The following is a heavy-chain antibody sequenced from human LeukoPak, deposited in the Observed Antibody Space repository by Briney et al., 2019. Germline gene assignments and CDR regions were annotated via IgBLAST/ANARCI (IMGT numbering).Heavy chain of an antibody. Sequence: PGGSLRLSCAASGFTFSSFGMHWVRQAPGKGLEWVAVIWYDGSNKYYADSVKGRFTISRDNSKITLYLQMNSLRAEDTAVYYCAKDGRYYGSGNKGYYFDYWGQGTLVTVSS. J-gene: IGHJ4*02. CDR3: AKDGRYYGSGNKGYYFDY. CDR1: GFTFSSFG. CDR2: IWYDGSNK. V-gene: IGHV3-33*06. D-gene: IGHD3-10*01.